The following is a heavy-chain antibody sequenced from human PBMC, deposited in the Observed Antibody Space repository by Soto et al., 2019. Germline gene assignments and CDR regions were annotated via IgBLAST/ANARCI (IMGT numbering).Heavy chain of an antibody. Sequence: QVQLVESGGGVVQPGRSLRLSCAASGFTFSSYGMHWVRQAPGKGLEWVAVIWYDGSNKYYADSVKGRFTISRDNSKNTLYLQMTSLRAEVTAVYYCARDGYCSGGSCYLDYWGQGTLVTVSS. J-gene: IGHJ4*02. D-gene: IGHD2-15*01. CDR3: ARDGYCSGGSCYLDY. CDR1: GFTFSSYG. V-gene: IGHV3-33*01. CDR2: IWYDGSNK.